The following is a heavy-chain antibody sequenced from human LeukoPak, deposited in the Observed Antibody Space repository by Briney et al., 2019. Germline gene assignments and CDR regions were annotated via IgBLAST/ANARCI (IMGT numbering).Heavy chain of an antibody. CDR3: ARGGAYSSGWTEFDY. V-gene: IGHV1-8*03. J-gene: IGHJ4*02. D-gene: IGHD6-19*01. CDR2: MNPNSGNT. CDR1: GYTFTSYD. Sequence: ASVKVSCKASGYTFTSYDINWVRQATGQGLEWMGWMNPNSGNTGYAQKFQGGVAITRNTSISTAYMELSSLRSEDTAVYYCARGGAYSSGWTEFDYWGQGTLVTVSS.